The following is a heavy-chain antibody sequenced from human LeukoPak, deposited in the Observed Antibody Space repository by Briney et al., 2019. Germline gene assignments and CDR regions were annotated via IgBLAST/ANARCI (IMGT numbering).Heavy chain of an antibody. CDR3: ARDSTLTGDYSYYYGLDV. Sequence: SQTLSLTCTVSGGSINSGIYYGTWLRQPPGKGPEWIGNMHNSGSTYYNPSLESRLTISLDTSKNQFSLRLISVTAADTAVYYCARDSTLTGDYSYYYGLDVWGQGTTVTVSS. J-gene: IGHJ6*02. V-gene: IGHV4-30-4*01. D-gene: IGHD4-17*01. CDR2: MHNSGST. CDR1: GGSINSGIYY.